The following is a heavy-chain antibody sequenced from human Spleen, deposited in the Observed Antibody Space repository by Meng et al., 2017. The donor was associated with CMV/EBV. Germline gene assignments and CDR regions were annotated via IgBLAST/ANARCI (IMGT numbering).Heavy chain of an antibody. CDR2: INPNSGGT. CDR1: GYTFTDYY. J-gene: IGHJ6*02. Sequence: ASVKVSCKASGYTFTDYYMHWVRQAPGQGLEWMGWINPNSGGTTYSQKLQGRVTITRDTSISTAYMELSRLSSDDTAVYYCARGGCSNGICYPFPRMAVTGDYYGMDVWGQGTTVTVSS. CDR3: ARGGCSNGICYPFPRMAVTGDYYGMDV. V-gene: IGHV1-2*02. D-gene: IGHD2-8*01.